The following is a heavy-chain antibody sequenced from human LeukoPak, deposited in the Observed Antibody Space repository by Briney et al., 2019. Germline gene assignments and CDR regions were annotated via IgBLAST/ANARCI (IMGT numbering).Heavy chain of an antibody. Sequence: SETLSLTCAVSGYSISSGYDWGWIRQPPGKGLEWIGSIYHSGSTYYNPSLKSRVTISVDTSKNQFSLKLSSVTAADTAVYYCARDIGSGSDYWGQGTLVTVSS. D-gene: IGHD3-10*01. CDR3: ARDIGSGSDY. CDR1: GYSISSGYD. J-gene: IGHJ4*02. V-gene: IGHV4-38-2*02. CDR2: IYHSGST.